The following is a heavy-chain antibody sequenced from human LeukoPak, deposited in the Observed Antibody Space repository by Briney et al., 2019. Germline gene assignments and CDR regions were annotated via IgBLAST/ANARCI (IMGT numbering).Heavy chain of an antibody. CDR1: GFTFSSYW. V-gene: IGHV3-7*01. J-gene: IGHJ5*02. D-gene: IGHD5/OR15-5a*01. Sequence: GGSLRLSCAASGFTFSSYWMSWVRQAPGKGLEWVANMNQDGSETQYAASVQGRFTISRDDAKSALYPQMSSLRAEDTAIYYCCVYKAANWFDPWGQGTLVTVSS. CDR3: CVYKAANWFDP. CDR2: MNQDGSET.